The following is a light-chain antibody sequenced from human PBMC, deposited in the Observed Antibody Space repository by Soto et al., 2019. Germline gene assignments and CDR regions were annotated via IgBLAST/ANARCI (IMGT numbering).Light chain of an antibody. CDR2: DAS. CDR1: QSIYEK. Sequence: EIVMTQSPATLSVSPGEGVTLWFRASQSIYEKLAWYQQKPGQTPRLVIYDASTRATGTPGSFSGSGSGTEFTLTISSLQSEDFAVYYCQQYNRWPLTFGGGTKVDIK. J-gene: IGKJ4*01. V-gene: IGKV3-15*01. CDR3: QQYNRWPLT.